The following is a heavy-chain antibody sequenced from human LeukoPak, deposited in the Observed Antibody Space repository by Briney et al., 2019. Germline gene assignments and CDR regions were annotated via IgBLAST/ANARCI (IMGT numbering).Heavy chain of an antibody. V-gene: IGHV4-30-2*01. CDR3: ASGRGVRAATGDSYYYYGMDV. CDR1: GGSISSGDYS. J-gene: IGHJ6*02. Sequence: SETLSLTCAVSGGSISSGDYSRSWIRQPPGKGLEWIGYIYHSGSTYYNPSLKSRVTISVDRSKNQFSLKLSSVTAADTAVYYCASGRGVRAATGDSYYYYGMDVWGQGTTVTVSS. CDR2: IYHSGST. D-gene: IGHD6-13*01.